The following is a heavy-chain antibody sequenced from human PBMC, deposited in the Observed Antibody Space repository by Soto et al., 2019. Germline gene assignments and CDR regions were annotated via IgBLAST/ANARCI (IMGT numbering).Heavy chain of an antibody. Sequence: VGSLRLSCVASGFSFDTYGIHWVRQAPGKGLQWVALISYEGSNTYYADSVRGRFTISRDNSKNTLYLQMNTLRPEDTGVYYCARVTPGNNLYYFSGLDFWGQGTSVTVSS. CDR1: GFSFDTYG. CDR2: ISYEGSNT. V-gene: IGHV3-30-3*01. J-gene: IGHJ6*02. D-gene: IGHD1-1*01. CDR3: ARVTPGNNLYYFSGLDF.